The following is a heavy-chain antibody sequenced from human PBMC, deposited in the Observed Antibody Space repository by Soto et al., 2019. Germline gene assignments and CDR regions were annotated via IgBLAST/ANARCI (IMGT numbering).Heavy chain of an antibody. CDR2: ISGSGGST. D-gene: IGHD2-15*01. CDR3: AMGGLYYYYGMDV. V-gene: IGHV3-23*01. J-gene: IGHJ6*02. Sequence: GGSLRLSCAASGFTFSSYAMSWVRQAPGKGLEWVSAISGSGGSTYYADSVKGRFTISRDNPKNTLYLQMNSLRAEDTAVYYCAMGGLYYYYGMDVWGQGTTVTVSS. CDR1: GFTFSSYA.